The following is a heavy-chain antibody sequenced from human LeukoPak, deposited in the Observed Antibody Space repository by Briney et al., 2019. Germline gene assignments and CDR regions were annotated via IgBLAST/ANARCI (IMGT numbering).Heavy chain of an antibody. CDR1: GGSFSGYY. J-gene: IGHJ6*02. Sequence: SETLSLTCAVYGGSFSGYYWSWIRQPPGKGLEWIGEINHSGSTNYNPSLKGRVTISVDTSKNQFSLKLSSVTAADTAVYYCARGVRDTAMASRSTRPSSGPRWVYYYGMDVWGQGTTVTVSS. CDR2: INHSGST. D-gene: IGHD5-18*01. CDR3: ARGVRDTAMASRSTRPSSGPRWVYYYGMDV. V-gene: IGHV4-34*01.